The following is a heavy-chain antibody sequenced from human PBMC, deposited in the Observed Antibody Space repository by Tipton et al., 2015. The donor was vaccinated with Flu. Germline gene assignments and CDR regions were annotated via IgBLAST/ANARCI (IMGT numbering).Heavy chain of an antibody. CDR1: GGSITNYY. CDR3: ARSPGYYFDY. J-gene: IGHJ4*02. V-gene: IGHV4-4*07. CDR2: VHTTGST. Sequence: TLSLTCTVSGGSITNYYWNWIRQPAGEGLEWIGRVHTTGSTNYNPSLKSRVTISVDMSKNQFSLKLNSVTAADTAVYYCARSPGYYFDYWGQGTLVTVSS.